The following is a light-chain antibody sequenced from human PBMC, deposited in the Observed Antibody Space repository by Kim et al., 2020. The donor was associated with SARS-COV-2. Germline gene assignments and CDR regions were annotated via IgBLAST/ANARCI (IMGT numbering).Light chain of an antibody. V-gene: IGKV3-15*01. CDR3: QQYNNWPYT. CDR2: GAS. Sequence: SVTAGEKATLSCRAGQSVRSNLAWYQQKAGQAPRLLIYGASTRATGIPSRFSGSGSGTEFTLTISSLQSEDFAVYSCQQYNNWPYTFGQGTKLEI. CDR1: QSVRSN. J-gene: IGKJ2*01.